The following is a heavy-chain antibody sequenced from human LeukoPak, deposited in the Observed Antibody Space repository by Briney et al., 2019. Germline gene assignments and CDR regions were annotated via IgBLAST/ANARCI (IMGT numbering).Heavy chain of an antibody. CDR2: IQYDGSET. CDR1: GFTFSSFG. D-gene: IGHD5-18*01. Sequence: GGSLRLSCTASGFTFSSFGIHWVRQAPGKGLEWVSFIQYDGSETYYADSVKGRFTISKDNSINTLFLQMNSLRTEDTAVYYCAKNRGYTYGYDAFDXWGQGTMVTVSS. J-gene: IGHJ3*02. CDR3: AKNRGYTYGYDAFDX. V-gene: IGHV3-30*02.